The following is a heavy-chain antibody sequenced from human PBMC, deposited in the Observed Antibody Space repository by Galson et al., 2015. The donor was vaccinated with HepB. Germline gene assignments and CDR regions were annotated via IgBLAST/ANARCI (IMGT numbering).Heavy chain of an antibody. CDR1: GDSISSSSYY. J-gene: IGHJ5*02. V-gene: IGHV4-61*01. CDR3: ARDRAYSGLSRWFDP. CDR2: IYYSGST. Sequence: LSLTCTVSGDSISSSSYYWGWIRQPPGKGLEWIGYIYYSGSTNYNPSLKSRVTISVDTSKNQFSLKLSSVTAADTAVYYCARDRAYSGLSRWFDPWGQGTLVTVSS. D-gene: IGHD6-13*01.